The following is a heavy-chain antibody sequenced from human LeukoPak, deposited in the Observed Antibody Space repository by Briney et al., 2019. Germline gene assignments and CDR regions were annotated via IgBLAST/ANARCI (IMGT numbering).Heavy chain of an antibody. D-gene: IGHD6-19*01. CDR2: ISGSGGGT. J-gene: IGHJ4*02. V-gene: IGHV3-23*01. CDR3: AKVIAVAGPPQAFDY. CDR1: GFTFSTYA. Sequence: GGSLRLSCAASGFTFSTYAMSWVRQAAGKGLEWVSLISGSGGGTYYADSVKGRLTISRDNSKNTLYLQMNSLRAEDTAVYYCAKVIAVAGPPQAFDYWGQGTLVTVSS.